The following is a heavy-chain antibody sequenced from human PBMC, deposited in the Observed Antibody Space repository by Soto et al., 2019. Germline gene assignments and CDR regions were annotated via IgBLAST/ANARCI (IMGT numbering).Heavy chain of an antibody. Sequence: QVQLQESRPGLVKPSQTLSLTCTVSGGSISSGGYYWSWIRQHPGKGLEWIGYIYYSGSTYYNPSLKSRVTISVDTSKNQFSLKLSSVTAADTAVYYCARLLWSPTWSYFFDYWGQGTLVTVSS. V-gene: IGHV4-31*03. J-gene: IGHJ4*02. CDR3: ARLLWSPTWSYFFDY. D-gene: IGHD3-10*01. CDR1: GGSISSGGYY. CDR2: IYYSGST.